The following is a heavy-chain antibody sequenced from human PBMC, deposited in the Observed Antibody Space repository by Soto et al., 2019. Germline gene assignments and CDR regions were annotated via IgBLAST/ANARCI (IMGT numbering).Heavy chain of an antibody. CDR1: GFTFSRYA. CDR3: MRPAPRGRDYFYFDMDV. Sequence: EVQLLESGGGLVQPGGSLRLSCAASGFTFSRYAMSWVRQAPGKGLEWVSGISSSGGSTYYADSVKGRFTVSRDNSNNTLFQRMNRPRVENTAVYHCMRPAPRGRDYFYFDMDVWGQGTTVTVSS. D-gene: IGHD3-10*01. J-gene: IGHJ6*02. CDR2: ISSSGGST. V-gene: IGHV3-23*01.